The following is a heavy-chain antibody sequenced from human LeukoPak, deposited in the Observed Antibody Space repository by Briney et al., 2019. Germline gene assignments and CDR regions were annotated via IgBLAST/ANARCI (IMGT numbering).Heavy chain of an antibody. V-gene: IGHV3-23*01. CDR2: IIGSGGDT. Sequence: RPGESLRLSCEASGFTFNIYAMSWVRQAPGKGLEWVSTIIGSGGDTYYADSVKGRFTISRDTSKNMLYLQMNSLRAEDTAVYYCAKAWAAAGTFASWGQGTLVTVSS. CDR1: GFTFNIYA. D-gene: IGHD6-13*01. CDR3: AKAWAAAGTFAS. J-gene: IGHJ4*02.